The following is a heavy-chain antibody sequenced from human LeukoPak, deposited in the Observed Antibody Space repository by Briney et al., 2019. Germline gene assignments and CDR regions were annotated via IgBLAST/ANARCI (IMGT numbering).Heavy chain of an antibody. J-gene: IGHJ4*02. Sequence: SQTLSLTCAVSGGSISSGGYSWSWIRQPPGTGLEWIGYIYHSGSTYYNPSLKSRVTISVDRSKNQFSLKLSSVTAADTAVYYCARASQVVATIWGGYYFDYWGQGTLVTVSS. D-gene: IGHD5-12*01. CDR2: IYHSGST. CDR1: GGSISSGGYS. CDR3: ARASQVVATIWGGYYFDY. V-gene: IGHV4-30-2*01.